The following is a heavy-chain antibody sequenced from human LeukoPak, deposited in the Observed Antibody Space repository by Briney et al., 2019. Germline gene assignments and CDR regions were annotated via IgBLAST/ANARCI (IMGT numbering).Heavy chain of an antibody. Sequence: ASVKVSCKSSGYTFTGYYMHWVRHAPGQGLEWMGWINPNSGGTNYAQKFQGRVTMTRDTSISTAYMKLSRLRSDDTAVYYCARADGGNSGYNWLDPWGQGTLVTVSS. CDR2: INPNSGGT. D-gene: IGHD4-23*01. J-gene: IGHJ5*02. CDR3: ARADGGNSGYNWLDP. V-gene: IGHV1-2*02. CDR1: GYTFTGYY.